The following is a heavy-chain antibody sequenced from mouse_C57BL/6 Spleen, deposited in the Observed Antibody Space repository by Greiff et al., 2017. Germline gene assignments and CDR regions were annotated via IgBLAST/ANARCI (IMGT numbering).Heavy chain of an antibody. CDR3: ATRGYDYDDGYFDY. V-gene: IGHV1-82*01. D-gene: IGHD2-4*01. Sequence: QVQLQQSGPELVKPGASVKISCKASGYAFSSSWMNWVKQRPGKGLEWIGRIYPGDGDTNYNGKFKGKATMTADKSSSTAYMQLSSLTSEDSAVYFCATRGYDYDDGYFDYWGQGTTLTVSS. CDR2: IYPGDGDT. CDR1: GYAFSSSW. J-gene: IGHJ2*01.